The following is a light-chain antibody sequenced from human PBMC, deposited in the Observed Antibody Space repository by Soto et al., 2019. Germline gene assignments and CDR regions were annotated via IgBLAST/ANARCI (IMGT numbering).Light chain of an antibody. V-gene: IGKV3-11*01. CDR2: DAS. J-gene: IGKJ1*01. CDR1: QSVSSY. CDR3: QHRGT. Sequence: EIVFTQSAATLSLSPGERATLSCKASQSVSSYLAWYQQKPGQAPRLLIYDASNRATGIPARFSGSGSGTDFTLTISSLEPEDFAVYYCQHRGTFGQGTKV.